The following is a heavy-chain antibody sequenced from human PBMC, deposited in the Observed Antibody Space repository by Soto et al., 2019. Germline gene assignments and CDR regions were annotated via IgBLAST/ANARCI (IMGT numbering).Heavy chain of an antibody. CDR1: GGSISSYY. J-gene: IGHJ5*02. CDR2: IYYSGST. Sequence: QVQLQESGPGLVKPSETLSLTCTVSGGSISSYYWSWIRQPPGQGLEWIGYIYYSGSTNYNPSLKRRVSLSEDTSKNQFSLKLSSVTAADTAVYCCATARKGDWFDPWGQGTLVTVSS. V-gene: IGHV4-59*08. CDR3: ATARKGDWFDP.